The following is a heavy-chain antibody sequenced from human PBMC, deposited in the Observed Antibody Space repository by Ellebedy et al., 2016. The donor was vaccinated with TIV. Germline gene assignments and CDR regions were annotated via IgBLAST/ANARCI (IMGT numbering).Heavy chain of an antibody. CDR1: GYTFTGYY. CDR3: ARWDPRGYQYYYYGMDV. V-gene: IGHV1-8*02. CDR2: MNPNSGNT. D-gene: IGHD5-12*01. Sequence: ASVKVSCXASGYTFTGYYMHWVRQATGQGLEWMGWMNPNSGNTGYAQKFQGRVTMTRNTSISTAYMELSSLRSEDTAVYYCARWDPRGYQYYYYGMDVWGQGTTVTVSS. J-gene: IGHJ6*02.